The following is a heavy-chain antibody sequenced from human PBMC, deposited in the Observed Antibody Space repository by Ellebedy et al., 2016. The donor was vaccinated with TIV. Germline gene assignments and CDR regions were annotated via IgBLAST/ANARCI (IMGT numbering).Heavy chain of an antibody. J-gene: IGHJ4*02. CDR1: GGSFSGYY. CDR3: ARVSSGWHGYYFDY. D-gene: IGHD6-19*01. CDR2: INHSGST. V-gene: IGHV4-34*01. Sequence: MPSETLSLTCAVYGGSFSGYYWSWIRQPPGKGLEWIGEINHSGSTNYNPSLKSRVTISVDTSKNQFSLKLSSVTAADTAVYYCARVSSGWHGYYFDYWGQGTLVTVSS.